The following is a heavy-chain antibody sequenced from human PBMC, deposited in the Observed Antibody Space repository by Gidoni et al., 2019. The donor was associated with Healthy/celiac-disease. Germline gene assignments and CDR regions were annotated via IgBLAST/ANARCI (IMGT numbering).Heavy chain of an antibody. CDR3: AREGTRGQQLVLDYYYGMDV. D-gene: IGHD6-13*01. Sequence: QVQLVQSGAEVKKPGASVKVSCKASGYTFTSYGISWVRQAPGQGLEWMGWISAYNGNTNYAQKLQGRVTMTTDTSTSTAYMELRSLRSDDTAVYYCAREGTRGQQLVLDYYYGMDVWGQGTTVTVSS. CDR1: GYTFTSYG. J-gene: IGHJ6*02. V-gene: IGHV1-18*01. CDR2: ISAYNGNT.